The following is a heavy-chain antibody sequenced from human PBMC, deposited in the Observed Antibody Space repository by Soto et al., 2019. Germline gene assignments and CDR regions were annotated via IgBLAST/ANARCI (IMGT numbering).Heavy chain of an antibody. Sequence: QVQLVESGGGVVQPGRSLRLSCAASGFSFSNCGMHWVRQAPGKELEWVAAISSDGSDKYYSESVKGRFTISRDNSKNTLFLQMNSLRVEDTAVYYCVKGSEVARQELDYWGQGTLVTVSS. V-gene: IGHV3-30*18. CDR3: VKGSEVARQELDY. CDR2: ISSDGSDK. CDR1: GFSFSNCG. D-gene: IGHD2-15*01. J-gene: IGHJ4*02.